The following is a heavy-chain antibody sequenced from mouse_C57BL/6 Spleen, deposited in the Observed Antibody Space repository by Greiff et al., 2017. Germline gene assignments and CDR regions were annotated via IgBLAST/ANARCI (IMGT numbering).Heavy chain of an antibody. CDR1: GYTFTSYW. J-gene: IGHJ3*01. CDR3: ARGYYYGSSPFAY. V-gene: IGHV1-55*01. Sequence: QVQLQQPGAELVKPGASVTMSCKASGYTFTSYWITWVKQRPGQGLEWIGAIYPGSGSTNYNEKFKSKATLTVDTSSSTASMQLRSLTSEDAEVYYVARGYYYGSSPFAYWGQGTLVTVSA. CDR2: IYPGSGST. D-gene: IGHD1-1*01.